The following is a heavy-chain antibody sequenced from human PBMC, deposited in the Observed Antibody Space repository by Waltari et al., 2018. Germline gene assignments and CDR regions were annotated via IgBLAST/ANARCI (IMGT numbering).Heavy chain of an antibody. D-gene: IGHD3-3*01. CDR2: IIPIFGTA. V-gene: IGHV1-69*13. Sequence: QVQLVQSGAEVKKPGSSVKVSCKASGGTFSSYAISWVRQAPGQGLEWMGGIIPIFGTANYAQKFQGRVTITADESTSTAYMELNSRRAEDTAVYYCASRPGYDFWSGDYTLGYWGQGTLVTVSS. CDR3: ASRPGYDFWSGDYTLGY. CDR1: GGTFSSYA. J-gene: IGHJ4*02.